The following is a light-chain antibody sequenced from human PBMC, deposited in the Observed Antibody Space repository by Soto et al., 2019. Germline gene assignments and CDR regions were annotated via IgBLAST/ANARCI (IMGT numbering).Light chain of an antibody. J-gene: IGKJ1*01. CDR2: RTS. Sequence: EIVLTQSPGTLSLSPGERATLSCRASQSVSSSYLAWYQQKPGQAPRLLIYRTSNRATGIPDRFSGSGSGTAVTLTISRLEPEDVAVYWCQQYDSSPRTFGQGTKVEIK. CDR1: QSVSSSY. CDR3: QQYDSSPRT. V-gene: IGKV3-20*01.